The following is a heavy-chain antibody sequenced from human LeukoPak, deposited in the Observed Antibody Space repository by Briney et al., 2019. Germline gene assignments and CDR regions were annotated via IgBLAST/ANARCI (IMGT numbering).Heavy chain of an antibody. D-gene: IGHD3-9*01. J-gene: IGHJ4*02. Sequence: PGGSLRLSCAASGFTFSNYWMSWVRQAPGKGLECVANIKPDGSEKNYVDSVKGRFTISRDNAKNSLYLQMNSLRAEDTAVYYCARANFGREYFDWLLTIHWGQGTLVTVSS. CDR3: ARANFGREYFDWLLTIH. CDR2: IKPDGSEK. CDR1: GFTFSNYW. V-gene: IGHV3-7*03.